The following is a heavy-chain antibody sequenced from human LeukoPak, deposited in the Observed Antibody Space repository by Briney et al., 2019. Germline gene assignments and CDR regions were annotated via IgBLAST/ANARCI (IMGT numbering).Heavy chain of an antibody. CDR2: IWYDGSNK. D-gene: IGHD3-22*01. CDR1: GFTFSSYG. Sequence: GGSLRLSCAASGFTFSSYGMRWVRQAPGKGLEWVAVIWYDGSNKYYADSVKGRFTISRDNSKNTLYLQMNSLRAEDTAVYYCARAFDSSGYYQGHFDYWGQGTLVTVSS. J-gene: IGHJ4*02. V-gene: IGHV3-33*01. CDR3: ARAFDSSGYYQGHFDY.